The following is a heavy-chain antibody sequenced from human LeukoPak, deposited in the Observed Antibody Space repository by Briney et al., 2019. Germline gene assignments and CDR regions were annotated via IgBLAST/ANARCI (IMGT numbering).Heavy chain of an antibody. V-gene: IGHV3-53*01. D-gene: IGHD2-15*01. CDR2: IYSGGST. CDR1: GFTFSSNY. Sequence: GGSLRLSCAASGFTFSSNYMSWVRQAPGKGLEGVSVIYSGGSTYYSDSVTGRFTISRDNSKNTLYLQMNTLRVEDTAVYYCAREIYCSASSCTGGVFDIWGQGTMVTVSS. CDR3: AREIYCSASSCTGGVFDI. J-gene: IGHJ3*02.